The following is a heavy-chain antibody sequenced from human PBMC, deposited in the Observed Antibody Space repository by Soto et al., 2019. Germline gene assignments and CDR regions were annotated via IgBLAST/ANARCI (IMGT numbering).Heavy chain of an antibody. Sequence: QVQLQESGPGLVKPSQTLSLTCTVSGGSISSGGYYWSWIRQHPGKGLEWIGYIYYSGSTYYNPSLMSRVTISVDTSKNQFSLKLSSVTAADTAVYYCARDDIVATGIDYWGQGTLVTVSS. CDR1: GGSISSGGYY. CDR2: IYYSGST. J-gene: IGHJ4*02. CDR3: ARDDIVATGIDY. D-gene: IGHD5-12*01. V-gene: IGHV4-31*03.